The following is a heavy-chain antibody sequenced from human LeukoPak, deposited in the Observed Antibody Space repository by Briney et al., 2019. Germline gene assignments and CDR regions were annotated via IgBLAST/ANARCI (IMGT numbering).Heavy chain of an antibody. Sequence: PSETLSLTCTVSGGSISSSSYYWGWIRQPPGKGLEWIGSIYYSGSTYHNPSLKSRVTISVDTSKNQFSLKLSSVTAADTAVYYCARRFSSSGWYVRDYWGQGTLVTVSS. V-gene: IGHV4-39*01. J-gene: IGHJ4*02. CDR2: IYYSGST. D-gene: IGHD6-19*01. CDR3: ARRFSSSGWYVRDY. CDR1: GGSISSSSYY.